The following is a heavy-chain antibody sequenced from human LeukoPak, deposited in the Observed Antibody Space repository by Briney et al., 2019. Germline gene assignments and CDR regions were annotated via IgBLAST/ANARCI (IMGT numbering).Heavy chain of an antibody. CDR3: ARGVVAAPQTFDY. D-gene: IGHD2-15*01. V-gene: IGHV4-59*01. Sequence: SETLSLTCTVSGGSISGFYWSWIRQPPGKGLEWIGYIYHTGSTNYNPSLTSRVTISVDTSKNQFSLKLSSVTAADTAVYYCARGVVAAPQTFDYWGQGTLVTVSS. CDR2: IYHTGST. CDR1: GGSISGFY. J-gene: IGHJ4*02.